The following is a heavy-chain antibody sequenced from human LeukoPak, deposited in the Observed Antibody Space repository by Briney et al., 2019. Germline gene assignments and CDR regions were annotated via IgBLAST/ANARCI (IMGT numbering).Heavy chain of an antibody. CDR3: AKDRGDYYDSSGYYSGGFDI. D-gene: IGHD3-22*01. J-gene: IGHJ3*02. Sequence: GGSLRLSCAASGFTFSSYGMHWVRQATGKGLECVAVKSYDGSNKYYADSVKGRFTISRDNSKNTLYLQMNSLRAEDTAVYYCAKDRGDYYDSSGYYSGGFDIWGQGTMVTVSS. CDR2: KSYDGSNK. V-gene: IGHV3-30*18. CDR1: GFTFSSYG.